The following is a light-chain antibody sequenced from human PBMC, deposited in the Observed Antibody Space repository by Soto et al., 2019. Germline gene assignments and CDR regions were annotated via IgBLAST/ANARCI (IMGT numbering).Light chain of an antibody. CDR2: GAS. V-gene: IGKV3-20*01. CDR1: QSVSSSY. J-gene: IGKJ2*01. CDR3: QQYGSSPYT. Sequence: EIVLTQSPGTLSLSPGERATLSCRASQSVSSSYLAWYQQKPGQAPRLLIYGASSRATGIPDRFSGSGSGTDCYLTISRLEPEDFAVYYCQQYGSSPYTFGQGTKLEIK.